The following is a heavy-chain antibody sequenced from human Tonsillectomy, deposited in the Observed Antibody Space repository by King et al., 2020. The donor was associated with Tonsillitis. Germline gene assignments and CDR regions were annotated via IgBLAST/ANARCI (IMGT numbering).Heavy chain of an antibody. D-gene: IGHD6-19*01. Sequence: VQLVESGGGLVKPGGSLRLSCAASGFTFSTYNMNWVRQAPGKGLEWVSSISSSGNYIYYADSVKGRFTTSRDNAKNLLYLQMNSLRDEDTAVYYCAREWLPRFGMDVWGQGTTVTVSS. CDR2: ISSSGNYI. CDR1: GFTFSTYN. V-gene: IGHV3-21*06. CDR3: AREWLPRFGMDV. J-gene: IGHJ6*02.